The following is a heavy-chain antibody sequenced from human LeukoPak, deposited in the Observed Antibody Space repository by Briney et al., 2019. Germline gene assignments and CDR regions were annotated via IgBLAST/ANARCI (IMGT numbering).Heavy chain of an antibody. Sequence: SETLSLTCTVSGGSISSSSYYWGWIRQPPGKGLEWIGSIYYSGSTYYNPSLKSRVTISVDTSKNQFSLKLSSVTAADTAVYYCARGGFFTMVRGGSPYNWFDPWGQGTLVTVSS. J-gene: IGHJ5*02. CDR2: IYYSGST. D-gene: IGHD3-10*01. V-gene: IGHV4-39*01. CDR3: ARGGFFTMVRGGSPYNWFDP. CDR1: GGSISSSSYY.